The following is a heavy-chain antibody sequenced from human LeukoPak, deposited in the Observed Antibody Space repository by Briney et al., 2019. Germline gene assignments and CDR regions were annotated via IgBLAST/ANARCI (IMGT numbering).Heavy chain of an antibody. Sequence: SETLSLTCTVSGGSISSSSYYWGWIRQPPGKGLEGIGSIYYSGSTYYNPPLKSRVTISVDTSKNQFSLKLRSVTAADTAVYYCARDRTFKRWFDPWGQGPLVTVPS. J-gene: IGHJ5*02. CDR3: ARDRTFKRWFDP. CDR2: IYYSGST. V-gene: IGHV4-39*07. CDR1: GGSISSSSYY.